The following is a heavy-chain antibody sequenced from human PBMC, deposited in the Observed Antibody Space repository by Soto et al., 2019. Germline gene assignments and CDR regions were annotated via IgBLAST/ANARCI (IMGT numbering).Heavy chain of an antibody. J-gene: IGHJ4*02. Sequence: QVQLVESGGGVVRPGRSLRLSCAASGFTFSSYAMHWVRQAPGKGLEWVAVISYDGSNKYYADSVKGRFTISRDNSKNTLYLQMNSLRAEDTAVYYCATSFNSSSWYEFDYWGQGTLVTVSS. CDR2: ISYDGSNK. CDR3: ATSFNSSSWYEFDY. V-gene: IGHV3-30-3*01. CDR1: GFTFSSYA. D-gene: IGHD6-13*01.